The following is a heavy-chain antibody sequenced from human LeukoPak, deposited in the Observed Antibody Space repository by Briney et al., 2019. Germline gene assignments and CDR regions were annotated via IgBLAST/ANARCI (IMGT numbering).Heavy chain of an antibody. CDR3: ARDLRDSSGWPAYFDY. V-gene: IGHV5-51*01. D-gene: IGHD6-19*01. Sequence: GESLKISCKGSGYSFTSYWIGWVRQMPGKGLEWMGITYPGDSDTRYSPSFQGQVTISADKSISTAYLQWSSLKASDTAMYYCARDLRDSSGWPAYFDYWGQGTLVTVSS. J-gene: IGHJ4*02. CDR2: TYPGDSDT. CDR1: GYSFTSYW.